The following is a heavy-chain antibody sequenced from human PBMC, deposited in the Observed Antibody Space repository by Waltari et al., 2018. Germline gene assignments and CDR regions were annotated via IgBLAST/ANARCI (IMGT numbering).Heavy chain of an antibody. CDR3: ARESTFTIFGVVIEGFDP. D-gene: IGHD3-3*01. Sequence: QVQLQESGPGLVKPSQTLSLTCTVSGDSISSGSYYWSWIRQPAGKGLQWIGRIYTSGSTNYNPSLKSRVTISIDTSKSQFSLKLSSVTAADTAVYYCARESTFTIFGVVIEGFDPWGQGTLVTVSS. CDR2: IYTSGST. CDR1: GDSISSGSYY. V-gene: IGHV4-61*02. J-gene: IGHJ5*02.